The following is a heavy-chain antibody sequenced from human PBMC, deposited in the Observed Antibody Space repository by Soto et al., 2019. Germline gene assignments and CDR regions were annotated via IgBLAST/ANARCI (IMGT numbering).Heavy chain of an antibody. CDR3: ARRHLAVAVSPWFDP. CDR2: IDSSGEK. V-gene: IGHV2-26*01. J-gene: IGHJ5*02. D-gene: IGHD6-19*01. Sequence: QVTLKESGPGLVKPTETLTLRCTVSGLSITDSEMGVSWIRQPPGQPLERLAHIDSSGEKSYRTFLKSRLAISKDTSKCQIVLTMTNMDPADTATYYCARRHLAVAVSPWFDPWGQGRPVTVSS. CDR1: GLSITDSEMG.